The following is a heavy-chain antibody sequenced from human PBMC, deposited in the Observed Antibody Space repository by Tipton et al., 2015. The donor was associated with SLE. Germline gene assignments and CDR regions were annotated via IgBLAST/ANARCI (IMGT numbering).Heavy chain of an antibody. D-gene: IGHD2-21*01. CDR3: ASLYGGESWGWGYYYNYDLDV. V-gene: IGHV4-34*01. J-gene: IGHJ6*02. CDR1: CGSFSSYF. CDR2: INHSGKS. Sequence: TLSLTCAVYCGSFSSYFCSWIRQPPGKGREWSGEINHSGKSSYNPALKSRVIISLDTSKSQVSLRLSSVTAADTAVYYCASLYGGESWGWGYYYNYDLDVWGQGTTVTVSS.